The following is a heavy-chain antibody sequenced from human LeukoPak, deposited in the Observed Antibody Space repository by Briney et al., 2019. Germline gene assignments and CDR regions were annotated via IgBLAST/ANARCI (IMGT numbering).Heavy chain of an antibody. CDR3: ARDRYGDYVSYNWFDP. J-gene: IGHJ5*02. Sequence: GGSLRLSCVASGFTLSSYWMSWVRQAPGKGLEWVANIREDGNEKYYVDSVKGRFTISRDNAKNSLWLQMNSLRAEDTAVYYCARDRYGDYVSYNWFDPWGQGTLVTVSS. CDR2: IREDGNEK. CDR1: GFTLSSYW. V-gene: IGHV3-7*01. D-gene: IGHD4-17*01.